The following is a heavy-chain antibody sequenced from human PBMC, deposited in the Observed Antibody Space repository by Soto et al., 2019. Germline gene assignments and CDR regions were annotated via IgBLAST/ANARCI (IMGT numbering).Heavy chain of an antibody. CDR1: GGTFSSYA. D-gene: IGHD2-15*01. Sequence: SVKVSCKASGGTFSSYAISWVRQAPGQGLEWMGGIIPIFGTANYAQKFQGRVTITADESTSTAYMELSSLRSEDTAVYYCARGGCSGGSCYSNYHYYYGMDVWGQGTTVTVSS. J-gene: IGHJ6*02. CDR3: ARGGCSGGSCYSNYHYYYGMDV. CDR2: IIPIFGTA. V-gene: IGHV1-69*13.